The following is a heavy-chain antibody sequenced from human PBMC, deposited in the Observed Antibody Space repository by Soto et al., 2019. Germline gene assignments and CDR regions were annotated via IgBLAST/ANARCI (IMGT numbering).Heavy chain of an antibody. CDR3: AKMGTLGSMIVVVITLLPFDY. D-gene: IGHD3-22*01. Sequence: GGSLRLSCAASGFTFSSYAMSWVRQAPGKGLEWVSAISGSGGSTYYADSVKGRFTISRDNSKNTLYLQMNSLRAEDTAVYYCAKMGTLGSMIVVVITLLPFDYWGQGTLVTVSS. J-gene: IGHJ4*02. CDR2: ISGSGGST. CDR1: GFTFSSYA. V-gene: IGHV3-23*01.